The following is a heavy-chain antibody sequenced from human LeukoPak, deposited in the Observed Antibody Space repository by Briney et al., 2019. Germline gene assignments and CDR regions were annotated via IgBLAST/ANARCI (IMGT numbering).Heavy chain of an antibody. J-gene: IGHJ4*02. V-gene: IGHV3-23*01. CDR1: GFTFSTFA. CDR3: AKGQLWSGGAYFDY. Sequence: PGGSLRLSCAASGFTFSTFATSWVRQAPGKGLEWVSLISASGGNTYYADSMKGRFTISRDNSKNTLYLQMSSLRAEDTAVYYCAKGQLWSGGAYFDYWGQGTLATVSS. D-gene: IGHD3-10*01. CDR2: ISASGGNT.